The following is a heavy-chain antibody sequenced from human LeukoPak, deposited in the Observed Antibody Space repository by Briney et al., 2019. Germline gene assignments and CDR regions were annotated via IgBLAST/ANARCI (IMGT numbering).Heavy chain of an antibody. CDR1: GFTFSSYA. CDR3: ARGYGYPAEYFQH. J-gene: IGHJ1*01. D-gene: IGHD5-18*01. V-gene: IGHV3-30*04. CDR2: ISYDGSNK. Sequence: GGSLRLSCAASGFTFSSYAMHWVRQAPGKGLEWVAVISYDGSNKYYADSVKGRFTISRDNSKNTLYLQMNSPRAEDTAVYYCARGYGYPAEYFQHWGQGTLVTVSS.